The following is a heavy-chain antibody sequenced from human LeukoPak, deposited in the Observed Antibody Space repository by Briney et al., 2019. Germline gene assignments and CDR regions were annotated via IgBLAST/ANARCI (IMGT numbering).Heavy chain of an antibody. D-gene: IGHD5-12*01. CDR2: LYYSGST. J-gene: IGHJ4*02. CDR1: GGSISSSTYY. CDR3: ARQAISDYDPPPFDS. V-gene: IGHV4-39*01. Sequence: KPSETLSLTCTVSGGSISSSTYYWGWIRQPPGKGLEWIGNLYYSGSTYYNPSLKSRVTISVDTSKNQFSLKLSSVTAADTAVYYCARQAISDYDPPPFDSWGQGTLVTVSS.